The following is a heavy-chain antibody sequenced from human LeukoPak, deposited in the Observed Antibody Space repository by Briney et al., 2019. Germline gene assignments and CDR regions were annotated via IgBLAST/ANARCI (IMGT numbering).Heavy chain of an antibody. J-gene: IGHJ4*02. CDR2: IYSGGST. CDR3: ARANSGSFLDY. CDR1: GFTFSSYA. V-gene: IGHV3-66*01. D-gene: IGHD1-26*01. Sequence: GSLRLSCAASGFTFSSYAMSWVRQAPGKGLEWVSVIYSGGSTYYADSVKGRFTISRDNSKNTLYLQMNSLRAEDTAVYYCARANSGSFLDYWGQGTLVTVSS.